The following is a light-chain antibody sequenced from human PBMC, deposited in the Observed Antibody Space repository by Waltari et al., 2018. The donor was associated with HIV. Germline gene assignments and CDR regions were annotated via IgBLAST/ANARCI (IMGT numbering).Light chain of an antibody. CDR2: DKN. V-gene: IGLV3-19*01. CDR3: NSRDSSGHVI. Sequence: SSELTQDPAVSVALGQTVRITCQGDSLRSYSANWYLQKPGQAPILVIYDKNNRPSGVPDRFSGSSSGNAASLTITGAQAEDEADYYCNSRDSSGHVIFGGGTKLTVL. J-gene: IGLJ2*01. CDR1: SLRSYS.